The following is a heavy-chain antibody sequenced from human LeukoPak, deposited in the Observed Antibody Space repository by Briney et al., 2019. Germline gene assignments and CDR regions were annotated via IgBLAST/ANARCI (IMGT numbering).Heavy chain of an antibody. CDR2: MNPNSGNT. J-gene: IGHJ6*03. Sequence: GASVKVSCKASGYTFTSYDINWVRQATGQGLEWMGWMNPNSGNTGYAQKFQGRVTITRNTSISTAYMELSSLRSEDTAVYYCARWSSTSCYDCYYYMDVWGKGTTVTVSS. D-gene: IGHD2-2*01. V-gene: IGHV1-8*03. CDR3: ARWSSTSCYDCYYYMDV. CDR1: GYTFTSYD.